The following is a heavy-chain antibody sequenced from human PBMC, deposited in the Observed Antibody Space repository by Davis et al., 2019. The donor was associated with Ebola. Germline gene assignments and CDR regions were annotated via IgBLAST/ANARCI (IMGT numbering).Heavy chain of an antibody. Sequence: PGGSLRLSCKGSGYSFTSYWIGWVRQMPGKGLEWMGIIYPGDSDTRYSPSFQGQVTISADKSISTAYLQWSSLKASDTAMYYCARSISSSDFDYWGQGTLVTVSS. CDR3: ARSISSSDFDY. J-gene: IGHJ4*02. CDR2: IYPGDSDT. D-gene: IGHD6-6*01. V-gene: IGHV5-51*01. CDR1: GYSFTSYW.